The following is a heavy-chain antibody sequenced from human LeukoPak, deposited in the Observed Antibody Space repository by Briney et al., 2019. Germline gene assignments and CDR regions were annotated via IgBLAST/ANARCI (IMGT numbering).Heavy chain of an antibody. Sequence: PSETLSLTCTVSGGSISSYYWSWIRQPPGKGLEWIGYVYDSGSTNYNPSLKSRVTISVDTSKKQFSLKLSSVTAADTAVYYCARLVAYCDKTSCSGSWGQRTLGTASS. CDR3: ARLVAYCDKTSCSGS. CDR2: VYDSGST. CDR1: GGSISSYY. J-gene: IGHJ4*02. D-gene: IGHD2-21*01. V-gene: IGHV4-59*01.